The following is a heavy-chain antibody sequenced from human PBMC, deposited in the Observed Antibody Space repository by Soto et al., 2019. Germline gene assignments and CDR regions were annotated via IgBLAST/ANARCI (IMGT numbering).Heavy chain of an antibody. CDR1: GYTFTGYY. CDR2: IIPKNGRT. CDR3: ARGTFDNSGDYFAGWFDP. D-gene: IGHD3-22*01. V-gene: IGHV1-2*02. J-gene: IGHJ5*02. Sequence: QVQLVQSGAEVKKHVASVKVSCKASGYTFTGYYIHWVRQAPGQGLEWMGWIIPKNGRTKYGQKFQERVTRARDTFISTAYMELSMIRSDVTAVYYCARGTFDNSGDYFAGWFDPWGQGTLVTVSS.